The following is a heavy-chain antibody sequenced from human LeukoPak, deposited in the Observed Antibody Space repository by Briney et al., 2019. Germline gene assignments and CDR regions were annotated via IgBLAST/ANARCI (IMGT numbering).Heavy chain of an antibody. Sequence: PGGSLRLSCAASGFTFSSYCMSWVRQAPGKGLEWVANIKQDGSEKYYVDSEKGRFTISRDNAKNSLYLQMNSLRAEDTAVYYCAREDKVVPAALGPYNWFDPWGQGTLVTVSS. CDR1: GFTFSSYC. D-gene: IGHD2-2*01. CDR2: IKQDGSEK. J-gene: IGHJ5*02. CDR3: AREDKVVPAALGPYNWFDP. V-gene: IGHV3-7*01.